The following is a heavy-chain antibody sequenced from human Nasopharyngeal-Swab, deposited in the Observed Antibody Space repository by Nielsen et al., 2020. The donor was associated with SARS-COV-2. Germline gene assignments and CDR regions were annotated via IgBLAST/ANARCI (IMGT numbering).Heavy chain of an antibody. Sequence: GESLKISCAASGFPFRNYYMTWVRQPPGKGLEWVANIKQGGSEQFYVDSVKGRFTISRDNSKNTLYLQMNSLRAEDTAVYYCARDNLDYGDYNPEDYYYYGMDVWGQGTTVTVSS. CDR1: GFPFRNYY. CDR3: ARDNLDYGDYNPEDYYYYGMDV. J-gene: IGHJ6*02. CDR2: IKQGGSEQ. V-gene: IGHV3-7*01. D-gene: IGHD4-17*01.